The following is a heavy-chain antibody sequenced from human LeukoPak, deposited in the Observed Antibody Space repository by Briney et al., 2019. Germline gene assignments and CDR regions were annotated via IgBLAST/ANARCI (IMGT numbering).Heavy chain of an antibody. CDR3: ARALIAVGAHYFDY. CDR1: GDSVSSNSAA. CDR2: TYYRSKWYD. D-gene: IGHD6-19*01. V-gene: IGHV6-1*01. Sequence: SQTLSPTCAISGDSVSSNSAAWNWSRQSPSRGLEWLGRTYYRSKWYDDYAVSVNSRMTINTDTSKNQFSLQLNSVTPEDTAVYYCARALIAVGAHYFDYWGQGNLVTVSS. J-gene: IGHJ4*02.